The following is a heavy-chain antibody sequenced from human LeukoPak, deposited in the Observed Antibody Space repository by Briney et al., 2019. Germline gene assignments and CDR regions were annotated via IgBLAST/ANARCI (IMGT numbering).Heavy chain of an antibody. Sequence: GGSLRLSCVDSGFTFTGYAMNWVRQAPGKGLEWLSYISTTGSTIYYADSVKGRFTISRDNARNSLYLQMTSLRAEDTAVYYCARAVRGYTYGYEDYWGQGTLVTVSS. J-gene: IGHJ4*02. D-gene: IGHD5-18*01. CDR3: ARAVRGYTYGYEDY. CDR1: GFTFTGYA. CDR2: ISTTGSTI. V-gene: IGHV3-48*01.